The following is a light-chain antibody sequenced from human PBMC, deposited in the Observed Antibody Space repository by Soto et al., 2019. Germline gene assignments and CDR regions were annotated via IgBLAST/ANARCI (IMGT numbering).Light chain of an antibody. V-gene: IGLV2-14*01. CDR3: ASYTITIPLVV. CDR2: EVS. Sequence: QSALTQPASVSGSPGQSLTISCTGTNSDVGGYNYVSWYQHHPGNAPKLMIYEVSNRPSGVSDRFSASKSGNTASLTISGLQADDEADYYCASYTITIPLVVFGGGTKVTVL. CDR1: NSDVGGYNY. J-gene: IGLJ2*01.